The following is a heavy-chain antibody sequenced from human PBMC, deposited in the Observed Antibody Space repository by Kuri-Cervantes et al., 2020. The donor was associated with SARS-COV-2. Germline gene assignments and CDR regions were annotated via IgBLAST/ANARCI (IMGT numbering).Heavy chain of an antibody. Sequence: SETLSLTCTVSGGSISSGGYYWSWIRQPPGKGLEWIGYIYHSGSTYYNPSLKSRVTISVDRSKNQFSLKLSSVTAADTAVYYCARGVRSIAAHHAFDIWGQGTMVTVSS. V-gene: IGHV4-30-2*01. CDR1: GGSISSGGYY. CDR2: IYHSGST. D-gene: IGHD6-6*01. CDR3: ARGVRSIAAHHAFDI. J-gene: IGHJ3*02.